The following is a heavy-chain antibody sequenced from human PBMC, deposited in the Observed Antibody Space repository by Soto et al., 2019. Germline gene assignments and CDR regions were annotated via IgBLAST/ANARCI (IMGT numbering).Heavy chain of an antibody. CDR2: ITSTGDRA. V-gene: IGHV3-23*01. CDR3: AKYYMVTRSPFDY. Sequence: GSLRLSCAASGFTFSSYAMSWVRQAPGKGLEWVSSITSTGDRAYYADSVKGRFTVSRDNSKNTLYLQMNSLRAEDTAVYYCAKYYMVTRSPFDYWGQGTLVTVSS. J-gene: IGHJ4*02. D-gene: IGHD5-18*01. CDR1: GFTFSSYA.